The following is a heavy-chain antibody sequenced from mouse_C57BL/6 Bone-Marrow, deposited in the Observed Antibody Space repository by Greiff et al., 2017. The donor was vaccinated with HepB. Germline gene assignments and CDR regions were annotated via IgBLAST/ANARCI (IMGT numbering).Heavy chain of an antibody. V-gene: IGHV5-4*03. CDR1: GFTFSSYA. CDR3: AGPYYYGSGHFDY. CDR2: ISDGGSYT. Sequence: EVNLVESGGGLVKPGGSLKLSCAASGFTFSSYAMSWVRQSPEKRLEWVATISDGGSYTYYPDNVKGRFTISRDNAKNNLYLQMSHLKSEDTAMYYCAGPYYYGSGHFDYWGQGTTLTVSS. J-gene: IGHJ2*01. D-gene: IGHD1-1*01.